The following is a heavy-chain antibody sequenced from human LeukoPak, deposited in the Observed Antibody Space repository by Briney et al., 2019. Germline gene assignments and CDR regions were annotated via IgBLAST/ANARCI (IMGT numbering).Heavy chain of an antibody. V-gene: IGHV3-11*01. CDR3: AREQVATGTHDD. Sequence: GGSLRLSCAASGFTFSDYYMSWIRQAPRKGLEWVSYISSSGSTTHYADSVKGRFTISRDNAKNSLYLQMNSLRAEDTAVYYCAREQVATGTHDDWGQGTLVTVSS. D-gene: IGHD5-12*01. CDR2: ISSSGSTT. J-gene: IGHJ4*02. CDR1: GFTFSDYY.